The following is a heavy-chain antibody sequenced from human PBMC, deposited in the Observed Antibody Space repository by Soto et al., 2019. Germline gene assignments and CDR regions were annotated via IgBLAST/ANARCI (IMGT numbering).Heavy chain of an antibody. CDR2: IGTSGTPV. Sequence: EVQLEESGGALVQPGGSLRLSCAASGFTFKTYNMNWVRQAPGKGLEWVSDIGTSGTPVYYADSVKGRFTISRDNAKNSLFLQMHSLRDEDTALYFCARDHSSDSSGCYYFDYWGQGTLVTVSS. CDR3: ARDHSSDSSGCYYFDY. D-gene: IGHD6-19*01. CDR1: GFTFKTYN. V-gene: IGHV3-48*02. J-gene: IGHJ4*02.